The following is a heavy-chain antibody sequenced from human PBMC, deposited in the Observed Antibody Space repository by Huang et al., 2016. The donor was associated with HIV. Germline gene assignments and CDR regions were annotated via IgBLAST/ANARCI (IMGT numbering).Heavy chain of an antibody. CDR3: AKEFDILTGYYYSGSDY. J-gene: IGHJ4*02. D-gene: IGHD3-9*01. CDR1: GFTFSGFG. CDR2: ISYNGTNK. Sequence: QVQLVESGGGVVQPGRSLRLSCVASGFTFSGFGMNWVRQAPGKGLEWVAVISYNGTNKYYAGSVKGRFTISRDKSKNTLYLQMNSLKPEDTAVYYCAKEFDILTGYYYSGSDYWGQGTLVTVSS. V-gene: IGHV3-30*18.